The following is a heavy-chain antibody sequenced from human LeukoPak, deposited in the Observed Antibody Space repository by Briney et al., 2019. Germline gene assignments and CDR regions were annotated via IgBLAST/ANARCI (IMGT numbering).Heavy chain of an antibody. D-gene: IGHD2-21*02. CDR2: ISGSGGST. Sequence: GGSLRLSCAASGFTFSSYAMSWVRQAPGKGLEWVSAISGSGGSTYYADSVTGRFTISRDNSKDTLYLQMNSLRAEDTAVYYCATTAGYHSPYNWFDPWGQGTLVTVSS. J-gene: IGHJ5*02. CDR1: GFTFSSYA. V-gene: IGHV3-23*01. CDR3: ATTAGYHSPYNWFDP.